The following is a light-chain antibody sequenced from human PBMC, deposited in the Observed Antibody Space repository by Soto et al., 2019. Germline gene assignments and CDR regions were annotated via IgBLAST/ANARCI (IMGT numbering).Light chain of an antibody. CDR3: QQYGSSPET. V-gene: IGKV3-20*01. J-gene: IGKJ1*01. Sequence: ETVMTQSPGTLSVSLGERATLSCRASQSVSSSYLAWYQQKPGQAPRLLIYGASSRATGIPDRFSGSGSGTDFTLTISRLEPEDFAVYYCQQYGSSPETFGQGTKVDIK. CDR1: QSVSSSY. CDR2: GAS.